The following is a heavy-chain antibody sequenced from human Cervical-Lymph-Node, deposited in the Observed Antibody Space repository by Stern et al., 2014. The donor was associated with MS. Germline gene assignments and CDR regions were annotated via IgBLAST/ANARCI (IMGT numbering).Heavy chain of an antibody. Sequence: VQLEESGGGVVQPGRSLRLTCTVSGFTFSSYGMHWVRQAPGKGLERVSVISYDGSDTYYAESVKGRFTISRDNSKNTLYLEMRSLRPEDTAVYYCVKRGITEVRGVRLGDYWGPGTLVIVSS. CDR1: GFTFSSYG. CDR3: VKRGITEVRGVRLGDY. J-gene: IGHJ4*02. V-gene: IGHV3-30*18. D-gene: IGHD3-10*01. CDR2: ISYDGSDT.